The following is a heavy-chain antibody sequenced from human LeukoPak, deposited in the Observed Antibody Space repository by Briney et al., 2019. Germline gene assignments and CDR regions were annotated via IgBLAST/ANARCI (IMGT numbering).Heavy chain of an antibody. CDR1: GCSFSSGSYY. V-gene: IGHV4-61*02. J-gene: IGHJ3*01. Sequence: PSQTLSLTCTVSGCSFSSGSYYWSWIRQPAGKGLEWIGRIYTSGSTNYSPSIKRRATISVDTSKNQFSLKLGSVTAADTAVYYCARATIFGVVILDWGQGTMVTVSS. CDR2: IYTSGST. CDR3: ARATIFGVVILD. D-gene: IGHD3-3*01.